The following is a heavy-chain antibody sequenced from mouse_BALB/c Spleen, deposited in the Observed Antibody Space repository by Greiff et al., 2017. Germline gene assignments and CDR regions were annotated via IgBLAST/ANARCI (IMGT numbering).Heavy chain of an antibody. CDR3: ARGSNSYYGNVAWFAY. D-gene: IGHD2-10*01. CDR2: ISSGGST. V-gene: IGHV5-6-5*01. J-gene: IGHJ3*01. CDR1: GFTFSSYA. Sequence: EVQGVESGGGLVKPGGSLKLSCAASGFTFSSYAMSWVRQTPEKRLEWVASISSGGSTYYPDSVKGRFTISRDNARNILYLQMSSLRSEDTAMYYCARGSNSYYGNVAWFAYWGQGTLVTVSA.